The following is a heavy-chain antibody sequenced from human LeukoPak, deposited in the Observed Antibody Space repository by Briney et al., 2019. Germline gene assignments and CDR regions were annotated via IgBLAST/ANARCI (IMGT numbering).Heavy chain of an antibody. CDR3: AKVSLVMTNDAFDI. D-gene: IGHD3-16*01. CDR1: GFTFSHYG. Sequence: PGGSLRLSCAASGFTFSHYGMHWVRQTPAKGLEWVAFIRYDGSYKNYADSVKGRFTISRDNSKNTLYLQMNSLRAEDTAVYYCAKVSLVMTNDAFDIWGQGTMVTVSS. CDR2: IRYDGSYK. J-gene: IGHJ3*02. V-gene: IGHV3-30*02.